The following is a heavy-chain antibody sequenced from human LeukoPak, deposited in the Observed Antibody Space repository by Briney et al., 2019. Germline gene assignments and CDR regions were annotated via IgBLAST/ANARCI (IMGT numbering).Heavy chain of an antibody. CDR2: IWYDGTNK. V-gene: IGHV3-33*01. Sequence: GGSLRLSCVASGFTFSSYGMHWVRQAPGKGLEWVAVIWYDGTNKYYADSVKGRFTISRDNSENTLYLQMNSLRAEDTAVYYCAGSDGYTGYYYGMDVWGQGTTVTVSS. CDR1: GFTFSSYG. CDR3: AGSDGYTGYYYGMDV. D-gene: IGHD5-24*01. J-gene: IGHJ6*02.